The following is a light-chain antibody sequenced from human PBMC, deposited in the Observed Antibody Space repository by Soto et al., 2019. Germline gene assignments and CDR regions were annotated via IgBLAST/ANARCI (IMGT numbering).Light chain of an antibody. CDR1: QSVSSY. V-gene: IGKV3-11*01. J-gene: IGKJ4*01. CDR2: DAS. Sequence: EIVLTQSPATLSLSPGEVPTLSCRAIQSVSSYLAWYQQKPGQAPRLLIYDASNRATGIPARFSGSGSGTDFTLTIEKLEPEDFAVYYCQQYGGMPITFGGGTKVDIK. CDR3: QQYGGMPIT.